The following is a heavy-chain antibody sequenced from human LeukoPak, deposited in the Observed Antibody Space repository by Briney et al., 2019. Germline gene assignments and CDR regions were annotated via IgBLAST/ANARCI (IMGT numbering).Heavy chain of an antibody. CDR1: GGTFSSYA. V-gene: IGHV1-69*05. CDR2: IIPIFGTA. J-gene: IGHJ4*02. Sequence: ASVKVSCKASGGTFSSYAISWVRQAPGQGLEWMGGIIPIFGTANYAQKFQGRVTMTRDTSTSTVYMELSSLRSEDTAVYYCARDLSTFQPIRALGSGWGQGTLVTVSS. D-gene: IGHD3-10*01. CDR3: ARDLSTFQPIRALGSG.